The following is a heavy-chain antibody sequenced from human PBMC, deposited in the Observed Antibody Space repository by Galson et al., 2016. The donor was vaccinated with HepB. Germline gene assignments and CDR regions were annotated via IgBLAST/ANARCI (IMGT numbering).Heavy chain of an antibody. D-gene: IGHD3-9*01. Sequence: SLRLSCAASGFTFNVYGMHWVRQAPGKGLEWVASISHDGRNSYHVDSVKGRFTISRDNFKSTLYMEMNSLRGEDTAIYYCAKGDYDVLRYSDHWGQGTLVTVSS. CDR3: AKGDYDVLRYSDH. V-gene: IGHV3-30*18. J-gene: IGHJ4*02. CDR2: ISHDGRNS. CDR1: GFTFNVYG.